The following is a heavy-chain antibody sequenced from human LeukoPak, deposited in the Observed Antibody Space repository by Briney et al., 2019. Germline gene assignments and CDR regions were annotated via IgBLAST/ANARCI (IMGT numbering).Heavy chain of an antibody. CDR1: GYTFTSYG. V-gene: IGHV1-69*13. D-gene: IGHD3-10*01. CDR2: IIPIFGTA. CDR3: ARVYGSGSYPFDY. Sequence: RASVKVSCKASGYTFTSYGISWVRQAPGQGLEWMGGIIPIFGTANYAQKFQGRVTITADESTSTAYMELSSLRSEDTAVYYCARVYGSGSYPFDYWGQGTLVTVSS. J-gene: IGHJ4*02.